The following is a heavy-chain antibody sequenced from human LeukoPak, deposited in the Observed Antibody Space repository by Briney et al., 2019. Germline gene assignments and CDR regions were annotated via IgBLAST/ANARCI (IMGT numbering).Heavy chain of an antibody. V-gene: IGHV3-11*04. CDR2: ISSSGSTI. CDR3: AKEARRYSSSWYAFDI. CDR1: GFTFSDYY. J-gene: IGHJ3*02. Sequence: GGSLRLSCAASGFTFSDYYMSWIRQAPGKGLEWVSYISSSGSTIYYADSVKGRFTISRDNAKNSLYLQMNSLRAEDTAVYYCAKEARRYSSSWYAFDIWGQGTMVTVSS. D-gene: IGHD6-13*01.